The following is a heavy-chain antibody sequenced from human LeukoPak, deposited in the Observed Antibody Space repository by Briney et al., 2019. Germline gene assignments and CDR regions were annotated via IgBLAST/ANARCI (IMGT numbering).Heavy chain of an antibody. CDR2: INRSGST. CDR3: ARAPHYGSGSYLDY. J-gene: IGHJ4*02. CDR1: GGSFSGYY. D-gene: IGHD3-10*01. Sequence: SETLSLTCAVYGGSFSGYYWSWIRQPPGKGLEWIGEINRSGSTNYNPSLKSRVTISVDTSKNQFSLKLSSVTAADTAVYYCARAPHYGSGSYLDYWGQGTLVTVSS. V-gene: IGHV4-34*01.